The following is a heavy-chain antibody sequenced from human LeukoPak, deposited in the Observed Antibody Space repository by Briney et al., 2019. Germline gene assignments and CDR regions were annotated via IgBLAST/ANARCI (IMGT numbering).Heavy chain of an antibody. D-gene: IGHD3-22*01. J-gene: IGHJ3*02. CDR2: INWSSDNI. Sequence: GRSLRLSCAASGFTFNDHAMYWVRQAPGKGLEWVSGINWSSDNIGYADSVKGRFTISRDDAKKSLFLQMNSLRTEDTALYYCARASYYYDTTGLGAVDIWGQGTMVTVSS. CDR1: GFTFNDHA. CDR3: ARASYYYDTTGLGAVDI. V-gene: IGHV3-9*01.